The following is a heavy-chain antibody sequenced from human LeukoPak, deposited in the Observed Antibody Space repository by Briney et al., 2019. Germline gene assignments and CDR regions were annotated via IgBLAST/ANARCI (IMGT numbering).Heavy chain of an antibody. V-gene: IGHV3-48*01. Sequence: GGSLRLSCAASGFTFSSYSMNWVRQAPGKGLEWVSYISSSSTIYYADSVKGRFTISRDNSKNTLYLQMNSLRAEDTAVYYCASAPPGDILTGTYYYYGMDVWGQGTTVTVSS. CDR3: ASAPPGDILTGTYYYYGMDV. J-gene: IGHJ6*02. D-gene: IGHD3-9*01. CDR2: ISSSSTI. CDR1: GFTFSSYS.